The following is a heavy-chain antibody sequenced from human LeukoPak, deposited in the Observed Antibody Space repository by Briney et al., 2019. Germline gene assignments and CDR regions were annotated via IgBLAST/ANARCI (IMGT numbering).Heavy chain of an antibody. D-gene: IGHD6-13*01. CDR1: GCTFSSHS. J-gene: IGHJ6*02. CDR3: ARDESIAAAGTVYYYYYGMDV. V-gene: IGHV3-21*01. CDR2: ISSSSSYI. Sequence: GGSLRLPHAASGCTFSSHSMNWVREAPGKGLESVSSISSSSSYIYYAESVKGRFTISRDNAKNSLYLQMNSLRAEDTAVYYCARDESIAAAGTVYYYYYGMDVWGQGTTVTVSS.